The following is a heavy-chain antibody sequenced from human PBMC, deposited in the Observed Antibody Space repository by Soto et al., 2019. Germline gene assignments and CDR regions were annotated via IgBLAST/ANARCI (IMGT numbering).Heavy chain of an antibody. V-gene: IGHV3-30-3*01. D-gene: IGHD5-18*01. CDR2: MSYDGNRQ. CDR3: AREEYSTHYFDF. Sequence: SLRLSCVASGFTFSNSPIHWVRQAPGKGLEWVSVMSYDGNRQYYADSVKGRFTISRDSSKNTLYLQMNSVRVEDTAMYYCAREEYSTHYFDFWGQGTLVTVSS. J-gene: IGHJ4*02. CDR1: GFTFSNSP.